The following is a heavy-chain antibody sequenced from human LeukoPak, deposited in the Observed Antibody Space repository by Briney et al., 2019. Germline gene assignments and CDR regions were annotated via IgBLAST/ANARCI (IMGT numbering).Heavy chain of an antibody. D-gene: IGHD2-2*01. CDR1: GYTFTGYD. J-gene: IGHJ6*02. CDR2: MNTNSGNT. V-gene: IGHV1-8*01. CDR3: ARVFQYCSSTSCYPYYYYGMDV. Sequence: AASVRVSSKASGYTFTGYDINWVRQAAGQGGEGMGWMNTNSGNTGYAQKFQGRVTMTRTTSISTAYIELSSLRSEDTAVYYCARVFQYCSSTSCYPYYYYGMDVWGQGTTVTVSS.